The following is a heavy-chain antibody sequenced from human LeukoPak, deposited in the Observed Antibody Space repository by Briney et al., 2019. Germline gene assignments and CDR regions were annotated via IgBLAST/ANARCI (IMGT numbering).Heavy chain of an antibody. J-gene: IGHJ4*02. CDR2: IYYSGST. Sequence: SETLSLTCTVSGGSIGSGSYYWSWIRQPAGKGLEWIGYIYYSGSTNYNPSLKSRVTISVDTSKNQFSLKLSSVTAADTAVYYCARSIAARPWGNMVDYWGQGTLVTVSS. CDR3: ARSIAARPWGNMVDY. V-gene: IGHV4-61*10. D-gene: IGHD6-6*01. CDR1: GGSIGSGSYY.